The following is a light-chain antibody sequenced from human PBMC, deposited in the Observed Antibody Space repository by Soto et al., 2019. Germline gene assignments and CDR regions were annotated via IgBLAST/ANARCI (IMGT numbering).Light chain of an antibody. J-gene: IGKJ5*01. V-gene: IGKV3-15*01. CDR1: QTIYSN. Sequence: IVMTQSPATLSVSPVAIATLSGSSGQTIYSNVAWYQQRPGQAPRLLIYRASTRATGVPARFSGSGSGTEFTLTISSLQSEDFAVYYCKQYKEWPPFNCGKGTRREIK. CDR2: RAS. CDR3: KQYKEWPPFN.